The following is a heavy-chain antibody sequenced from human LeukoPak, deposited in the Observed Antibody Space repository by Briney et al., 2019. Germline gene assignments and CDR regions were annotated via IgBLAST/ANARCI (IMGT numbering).Heavy chain of an antibody. D-gene: IGHD6-19*01. CDR1: GFTFSSYS. CDR2: ISSSSSYI. V-gene: IGHV3-21*01. Sequence: GGSLRLSCAASGFTFSSYSMNWVRQAPGKGLEWVSSISSSSSYIYYADSVKGRFTISRDNAKNSLYLQMNSLRAEDTAAYYCARARPRGWYFDYWGQGTLVTVSS. CDR3: ARARPRGWYFDY. J-gene: IGHJ4*02.